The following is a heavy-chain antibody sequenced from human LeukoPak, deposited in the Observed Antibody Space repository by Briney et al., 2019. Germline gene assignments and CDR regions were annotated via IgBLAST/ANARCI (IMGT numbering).Heavy chain of an antibody. V-gene: IGHV3-23*01. CDR3: AKSIGSSSVGFDY. J-gene: IGHJ4*02. CDR1: GFTFGSYA. D-gene: IGHD6-6*01. CDR2: ISGSGGST. Sequence: TGGSLRLSCTASGFTFGSYAMSWVRQAPGKGLEWVSAISGSGGSTYYADSVKGRFTISRDNSKSTLYLQMNSLRAEDTAVYYCAKSIGSSSVGFDYWGQGTLVTVSS.